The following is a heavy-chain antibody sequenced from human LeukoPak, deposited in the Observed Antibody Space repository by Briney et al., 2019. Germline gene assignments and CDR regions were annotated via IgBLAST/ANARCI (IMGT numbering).Heavy chain of an antibody. CDR2: FYTSGSA. J-gene: IGHJ5*02. CDR3: ARDPAPWNSGADWFDP. V-gene: IGHV4-4*07. CDR1: GGFISRYY. D-gene: IGHD1/OR15-1a*01. Sequence: SETLSLTCTVSGGFISRYYWSWIRQPAGKGLEWIGRFYTSGSANYNPSLKSRVTMSVDTSKNHFSLKLSSVTAADTAVYYCARDPAPWNSGADWFDPWGQGTLVTVSS.